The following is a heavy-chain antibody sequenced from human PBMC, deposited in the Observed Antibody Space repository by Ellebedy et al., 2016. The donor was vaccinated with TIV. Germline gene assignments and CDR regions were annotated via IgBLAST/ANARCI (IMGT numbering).Heavy chain of an antibody. CDR3: AKDISVDTAMVLDV. CDR1: GFTFADYA. J-gene: IGHJ6*04. Sequence: GGSLRLXXAASGFTFADYAMHWVRQAPGKGLEWVSGISWNSGSIGYADSVKGRFTISRDNAKNSLYLQMNSLRAEDTALYYCAKDISVDTAMVLDVWGKGTTVTVSS. CDR2: ISWNSGSI. D-gene: IGHD5-18*01. V-gene: IGHV3-9*01.